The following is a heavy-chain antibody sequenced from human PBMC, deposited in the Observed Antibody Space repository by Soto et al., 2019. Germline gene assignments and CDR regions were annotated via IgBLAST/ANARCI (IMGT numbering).Heavy chain of an antibody. D-gene: IGHD6-13*01. J-gene: IGHJ6*03. V-gene: IGHV3-48*01. Sequence: GGSLRLSCAASGFTFRSYSMSWIRQAPGKGLEWVSYISSSGSTIYYADSVKGRLTISRDNAKNSLYLQMNSLRAEDTAVYYCARDFGLSSSLAIDYYMGVWGKGTTVTVSS. CDR2: ISSSGSTI. CDR1: GFTFRSYS. CDR3: ARDFGLSSSLAIDYYMGV.